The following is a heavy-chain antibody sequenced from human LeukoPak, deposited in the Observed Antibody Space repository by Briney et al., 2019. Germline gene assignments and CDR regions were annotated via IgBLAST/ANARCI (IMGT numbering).Heavy chain of an antibody. Sequence: SETLSLTCAVYGGSFSDYSWTWIRQPPGKGLEWIGSIYYSGSTYYNPSLKSRVTISVDTSKNQFSLKLSSVTAADTAVYYCARRRNSGWYYWGQGTLVTVSS. V-gene: IGHV4-34*01. D-gene: IGHD6-19*01. J-gene: IGHJ4*02. CDR1: GGSFSDYS. CDR2: IYYSGST. CDR3: ARRRNSGWYY.